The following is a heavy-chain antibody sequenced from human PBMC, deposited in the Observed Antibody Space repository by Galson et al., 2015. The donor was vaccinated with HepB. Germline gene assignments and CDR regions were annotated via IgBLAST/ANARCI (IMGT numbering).Heavy chain of an antibody. J-gene: IGHJ4*02. Sequence: SLRLSCAASGFTFSSYWMSWVRQAPGKGLEWVAYIKQDGSEKKYVDSVKGRFTISRDNAKNSLYLQMNSLRAEDTAIYYCANLGGINPFDYWGQGTLVTVSS. CDR1: GFTFSSYW. CDR3: ANLGGINPFDY. V-gene: IGHV3-7*03. CDR2: IKQDGSEK. D-gene: IGHD3-10*01.